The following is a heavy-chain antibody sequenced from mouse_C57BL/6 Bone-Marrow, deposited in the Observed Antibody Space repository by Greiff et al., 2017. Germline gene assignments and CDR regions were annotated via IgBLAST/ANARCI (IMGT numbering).Heavy chain of an antibody. CDR3: ASYDYEVGDAMDY. J-gene: IGHJ4*01. CDR2: IYPGSGST. Sequence: VKLRQPGAELVKPGASVKMSCKASGYTFTSYWITWVKQRPGQGLEWIGDIYPGSGSTNYNEKFKSKATLTVDTSSSTAYMQLSSLTSEDSAVYYCASYDYEVGDAMDYWGQGTSVTVSS. D-gene: IGHD2-4*01. V-gene: IGHV1-55*01. CDR1: GYTFTSYW.